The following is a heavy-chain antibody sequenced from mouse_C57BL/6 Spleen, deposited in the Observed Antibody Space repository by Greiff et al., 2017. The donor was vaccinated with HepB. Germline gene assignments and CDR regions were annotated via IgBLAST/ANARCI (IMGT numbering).Heavy chain of an antibody. CDR3: TTGYYGSSYVDYFDY. CDR1: GFNIQDYY. Sequence: EVQRVESGAELVRPGASVKLSCTASGFNIQDYYMHWVKQRPEQGLEWIGRIDPEDGDTEYAPKFQGKATMTADTSSNTAYLQLSSLTSEDTAVYYCTTGYYGSSYVDYFDYWGQGTTLTVSS. J-gene: IGHJ2*01. V-gene: IGHV14-1*01. CDR2: IDPEDGDT. D-gene: IGHD1-1*01.